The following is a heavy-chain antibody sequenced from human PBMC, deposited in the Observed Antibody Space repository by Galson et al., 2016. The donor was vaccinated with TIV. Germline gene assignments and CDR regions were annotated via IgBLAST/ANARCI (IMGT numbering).Heavy chain of an antibody. CDR2: IWSDGSKK. V-gene: IGHV3-33*01. J-gene: IGHJ6*02. Sequence: SLRLSCAASGFTFTTFGMHWVRQAPGKGLEWVALIWSDGSKKYYADSVKGRFTISRDNSNNTLYLQMNSLRDEDTAVYYCVRGRSGLDVWGQGTTVTASS. CDR1: GFTFTTFG. D-gene: IGHD3-10*01. CDR3: VRGRSGLDV.